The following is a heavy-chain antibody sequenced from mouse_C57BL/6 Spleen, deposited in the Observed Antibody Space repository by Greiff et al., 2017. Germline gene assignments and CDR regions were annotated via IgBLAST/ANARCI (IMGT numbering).Heavy chain of an antibody. CDR1: GYTFTSYW. J-gene: IGHJ4*01. CDR3: SRSGTVTRAMDY. V-gene: IGHV1-64*01. Sequence: QVKLQQPGAELVKPGASVKLSCKASGYTFTSYWMHWVKPRPGQGLEWSGMIHPNSGSNNYNETFKSKAPLTVDKSSSTAFMQLSSLTSEASAFYYFSRSGTVTRAMDYWGQGTSVTVSS. CDR2: IHPNSGSN. D-gene: IGHD2-12*01.